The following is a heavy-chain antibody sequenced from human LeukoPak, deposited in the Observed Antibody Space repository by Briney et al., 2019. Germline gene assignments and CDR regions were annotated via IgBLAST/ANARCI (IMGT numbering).Heavy chain of an antibody. J-gene: IGHJ4*02. CDR3: AKRGVVIRVILVGFHKEAYYFDS. Sequence: GSLRLSCAVSGITLSNYGMSWVRQAPGKGLEWVAGISGSGGATNYADSVKGRFTISRDNPKNTLYLQMNSLRVEDTAVYFCAKRGVVIRVILVGFHKEAYYFDSWGQGALVTASS. CDR2: ISGSGGAT. D-gene: IGHD3-22*01. V-gene: IGHV3-23*01. CDR1: GITLSNYG.